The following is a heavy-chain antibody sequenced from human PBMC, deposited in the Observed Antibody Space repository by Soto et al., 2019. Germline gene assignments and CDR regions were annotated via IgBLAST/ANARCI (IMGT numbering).Heavy chain of an antibody. CDR2: LSYDGSHE. J-gene: IGHJ4*02. V-gene: IGHV3-30*03. CDR1: GFSFSAYG. CDR3: GREVFLESVVDSSSPWGEY. Sequence: QVQLVESGGAVVQPGRSLRLSCTASGFSFSAYGLHWVRQAPGKGLEWVSTLSYDGSHEYYADSVRGRFTVSRDDSKKTMYLLMNSLRIDATGVYFCGREVFLESVVDSSSPWGEYWGWGSVVPVFS. D-gene: IGHD6-6*01.